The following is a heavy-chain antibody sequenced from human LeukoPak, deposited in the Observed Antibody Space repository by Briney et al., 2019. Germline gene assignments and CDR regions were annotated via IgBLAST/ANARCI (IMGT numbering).Heavy chain of an antibody. D-gene: IGHD1-26*01. J-gene: IGHJ4*02. CDR3: ARSLVGATIFDY. Sequence: PGGSLKLSCGASGLIFSSYSMNWVRQAPGKGLEWVSSISSNSIYIYYADSLRGRFTISRDNAKNSVYLQMSSLRAEDTAVYYCARSLVGATIFDYWGQGTLVTVSS. V-gene: IGHV3-21*01. CDR2: ISSNSIYI. CDR1: GLIFSSYS.